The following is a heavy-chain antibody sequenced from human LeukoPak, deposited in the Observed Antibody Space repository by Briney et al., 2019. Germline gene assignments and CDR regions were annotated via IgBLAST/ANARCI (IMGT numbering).Heavy chain of an antibody. CDR1: GFTYSTHA. Sequence: GGSLRLSCAASGFTYSTHAMTWVRQAPGKGLEWVSGITGSGDSTYYADSVKGQFTISRDNSRSTLFLEMNSLGAEDTAVYYCAREIFTGSYPDAFDIWGRGTLVTVSS. CDR3: AREIFTGSYPDAFDI. V-gene: IGHV3-23*01. CDR2: ITGSGDST. D-gene: IGHD3-9*01. J-gene: IGHJ3*02.